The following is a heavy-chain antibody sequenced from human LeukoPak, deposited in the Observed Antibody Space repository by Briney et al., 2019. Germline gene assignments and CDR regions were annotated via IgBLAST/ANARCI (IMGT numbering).Heavy chain of an antibody. D-gene: IGHD5-24*01. CDR1: EYSFPNYC. Sequence: GESLKISCKHSEYSFPNYCIGWVRQMPGKGLEWMGIIYPDDSDTRYSPSFQGQVTISADKSISTAYLQWSSLKASDTAMYYCAIFSRDGYNGDFDYWGQGTLVTVSS. J-gene: IGHJ4*02. V-gene: IGHV5-51*01. CDR3: AIFSRDGYNGDFDY. CDR2: IYPDDSDT.